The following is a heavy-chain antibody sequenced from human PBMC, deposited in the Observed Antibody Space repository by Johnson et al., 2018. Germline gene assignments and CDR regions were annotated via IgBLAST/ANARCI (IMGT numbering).Heavy chain of an antibody. CDR1: EFTFSTYG. D-gene: IGHD5-18*01. V-gene: IGHV3-33*01. CDR3: ATSGRGDTAKI. CDR2: IWYDGGNK. Sequence: QVQLVESGGGVVQPGRSLRLSCAASEFTFSTYGMHWVRQAPGKGLEWVAVIWYDGGNKDYADSVKGRFTISRDNSKNTLYLQMNSLRVEDTAVYYCATSGRGDTAKIWGQGTMVTVSS. J-gene: IGHJ3*02.